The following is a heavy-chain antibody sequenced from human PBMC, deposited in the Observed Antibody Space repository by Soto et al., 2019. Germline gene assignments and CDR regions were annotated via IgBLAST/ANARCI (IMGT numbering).Heavy chain of an antibody. J-gene: IGHJ4*02. Sequence: QVQLVQSGAEVKKPGSSVKVSCKASGGTFSSYAISWVRQAPGQGLEWMGGIIPIFGTANYAQKFQGRVMIIGVESTSTAYMELSSLRSEDTGVYYCARAWAVARLKCGKKQEHYYDRSGYFGLEPFDYRGQGTLVTVSS. CDR1: GGTFSSYA. D-gene: IGHD3-22*01. CDR2: IIPIFGTA. CDR3: ARAWAVARLKCGKKQEHYYDRSGYFGLEPFDY. V-gene: IGHV1-69*01.